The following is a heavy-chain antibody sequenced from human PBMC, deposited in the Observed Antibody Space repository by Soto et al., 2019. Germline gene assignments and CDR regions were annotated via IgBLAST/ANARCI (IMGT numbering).Heavy chain of an antibody. J-gene: IGHJ6*03. Sequence: EVQLVESGGGLVKPGGSLRLSCAASGFTFSSYSMNWVRQAPGKGLEWVSSISSSSYYIYYADSVKGRFTISRDNAKNSLSMQMNSLRAEDTAVYYCARGNSPLYYYYMDVWGKGTTVTVSS. V-gene: IGHV3-21*01. CDR2: ISSSSYYI. CDR1: GFTFSSYS. D-gene: IGHD6-13*01. CDR3: ARGNSPLYYYYMDV.